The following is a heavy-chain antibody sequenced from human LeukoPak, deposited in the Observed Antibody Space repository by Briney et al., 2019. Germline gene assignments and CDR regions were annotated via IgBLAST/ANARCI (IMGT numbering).Heavy chain of an antibody. CDR1: GFTFRNYV. J-gene: IGHJ6*02. D-gene: IGHD3-16*01. CDR3: ARGGGLDV. Sequence: GGSLRLSCAASGFTFRNYVIHWVRQAPGKGLEWVAVTSSDLNVKLYADSVKGRFTISRDNAKNSLYLQMSNLRAEDTAVYFCARGGGLDVWGQGATVTVSS. CDR2: TSSDLNVK. V-gene: IGHV3-30-3*01.